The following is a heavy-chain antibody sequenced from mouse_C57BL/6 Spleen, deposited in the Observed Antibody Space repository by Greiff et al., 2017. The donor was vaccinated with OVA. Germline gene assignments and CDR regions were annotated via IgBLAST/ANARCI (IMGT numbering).Heavy chain of an antibody. V-gene: IGHV1-52*01. CDR1: GYTFTSYW. J-gene: IGHJ2*01. D-gene: IGHD2-5*01. CDR2: IDPSDSET. Sequence: QVQLKQPGAELVRPGSSVKLSCKASGYTFTSYWMHWVKQRPIQGLEWIGNIDPSDSETHYNQKFKDKATLTVDKSSSTAYMQLSSLTSEDSAVYYCARDYSNLEENYWGQGTTLTVSS. CDR3: ARDYSNLEENY.